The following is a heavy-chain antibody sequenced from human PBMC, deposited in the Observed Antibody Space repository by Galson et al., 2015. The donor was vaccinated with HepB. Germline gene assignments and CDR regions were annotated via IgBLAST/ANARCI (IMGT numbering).Heavy chain of an antibody. D-gene: IGHD2-15*01. CDR2: IFAGGGNT. CDR3: ARETPDTYYFDY. J-gene: IGHJ4*02. CDR1: GYTLTNYH. Sequence: SVKVSCEASGYTLTNYHFHWVRQAPGQGPEWMGKIFAGGGNTRYAERFQGRVTLTRDSSTSTIYMEVSSLRSDDTAVYYCARETPDTYYFDYWGQGTLVTVSS. V-gene: IGHV1-46*01.